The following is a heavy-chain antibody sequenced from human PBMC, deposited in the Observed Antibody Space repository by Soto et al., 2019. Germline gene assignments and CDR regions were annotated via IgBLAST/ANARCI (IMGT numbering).Heavy chain of an antibody. J-gene: IGHJ6*02. CDR1: GYSFTSYW. V-gene: IGHV5-10-1*01. Sequence: GESLKISCKGSGYSFTSYWISWVRQMPGKGLEWMGRIDPSDSYTNYSPSFQGHVTISADKSISTAYLQWSSLRSEDTAVYYCARDQEETRQNYYYYYGMDVWGQGTTVTVSS. CDR3: ARDQEETRQNYYYYYGMDV. CDR2: IDPSDSYT.